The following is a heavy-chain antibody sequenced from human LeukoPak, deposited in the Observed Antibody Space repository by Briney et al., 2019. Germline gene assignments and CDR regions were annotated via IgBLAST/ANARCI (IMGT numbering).Heavy chain of an antibody. Sequence: GASVKVSCKASGYTFTSYYMHWVRQAPGQGLEWMGIINPSGSSTSYAQKFQGRVTMTRDMSTSTVYMELSSLRSEDTAVYYCARDGSLLWFGELFPRWFDPWGQGTLVTVSS. D-gene: IGHD3-10*01. CDR3: ARDGSLLWFGELFPRWFDP. J-gene: IGHJ5*02. V-gene: IGHV1-46*01. CDR1: GYTFTSYY. CDR2: INPSGSST.